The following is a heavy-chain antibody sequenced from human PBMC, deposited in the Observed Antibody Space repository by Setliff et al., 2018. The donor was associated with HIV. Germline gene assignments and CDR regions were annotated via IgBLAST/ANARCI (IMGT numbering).Heavy chain of an antibody. J-gene: IGHJ1*01. CDR1: GYTGTNYG. CDR2: SSGHNDDS. Sequence: GASVKVSCKASGYTGTNYGINWVRQAPGQGLEWMGWSSGHNDDSKYAQNFQDRVSMTMTTDTSTSTAYMELRSLRSDDTAVYFCVRDTDIWRYFPLWGQGTLVTVSS. V-gene: IGHV1-18*01. CDR3: VRDTDIWRYFPL. D-gene: IGHD1-1*01.